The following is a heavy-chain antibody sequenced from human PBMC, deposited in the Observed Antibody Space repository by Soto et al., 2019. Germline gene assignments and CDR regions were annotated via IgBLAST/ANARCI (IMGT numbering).Heavy chain of an antibody. Sequence: EVLLVESGGGLVKPGVSLSLSCAASGFTFSTYSMNWVRQAAGKGLEWVSSINTASYIYYADSVKGRFTISRDDAKNSLYLQMNSLRDEDTAVYYSAREGGYCNGGGCRYFDYWGQGTLVTVSS. CDR1: GFTFSTYS. J-gene: IGHJ4*02. CDR2: INTASYI. D-gene: IGHD2-15*01. V-gene: IGHV3-21*01. CDR3: AREGGYCNGGGCRYFDY.